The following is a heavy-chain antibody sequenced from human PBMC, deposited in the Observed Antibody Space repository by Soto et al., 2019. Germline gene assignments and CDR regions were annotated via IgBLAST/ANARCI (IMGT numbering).Heavy chain of an antibody. Sequence: GGLRLSCAASGFTVSSNYMSWVRQAPGKGLEWVSVIYSGGSTYYADSVKGRFTISRDNSKNTLYLQMNSLRAEDTAVYYCARDTVTPLDRGYFDYWGQGTLVTVSS. CDR1: GFTVSSNY. D-gene: IGHD4-4*01. CDR3: ARDTVTPLDRGYFDY. V-gene: IGHV3-66*01. J-gene: IGHJ4*02. CDR2: IYSGGST.